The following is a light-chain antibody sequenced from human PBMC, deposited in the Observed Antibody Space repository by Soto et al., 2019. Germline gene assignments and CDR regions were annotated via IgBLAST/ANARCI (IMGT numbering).Light chain of an antibody. CDR3: ATWDDGLGDPL. Sequence: QSVLTQPPSASGTPGQSVTVSCSGGSSNIGNNPVNWYQQLPGAGPKLLIYRDDQRPSGVPDRFSGSKSDASASLAISGLQYDDEADYFCATWDDGLGDPLFGGGTKLTVL. CDR1: SSNIGNNP. V-gene: IGLV1-44*01. J-gene: IGLJ2*01. CDR2: RDD.